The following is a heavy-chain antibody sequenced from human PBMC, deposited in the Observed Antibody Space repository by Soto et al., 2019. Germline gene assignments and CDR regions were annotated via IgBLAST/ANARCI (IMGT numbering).Heavy chain of an antibody. V-gene: IGHV3-74*01. CDR2: TISGGTRA. CDR3: ASERPSKGGMDI. CDR1: GFTVSKDW. Sequence: GSLTLSSAASGFTVSKDWMNWVRQSPGKGLEWVSRTISGGTRATYADFVKARFTITRDNPKNTLYLQMHSLTADDTAFYYCASERPSKGGMDIWGQGTTVTVSS. J-gene: IGHJ6*02. D-gene: IGHD6-6*01.